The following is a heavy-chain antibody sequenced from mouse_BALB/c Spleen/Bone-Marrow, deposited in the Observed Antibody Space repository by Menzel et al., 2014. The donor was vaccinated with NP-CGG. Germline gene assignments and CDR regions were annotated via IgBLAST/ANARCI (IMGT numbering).Heavy chain of an antibody. Sequence: VQLQQSGAELVKPGASVKLSCKASGYTFTSYWMHWVKQRPGQGLAWIGEINPSNGRTNYNEKFKSKATLTVDKSSSTAYMQLSSLTSEDSAVYYCASYYGNYAYWGQGTLVTVSA. CDR3: ASYYGNYAY. V-gene: IGHV1S81*02. CDR2: INPSNGRT. J-gene: IGHJ3*01. CDR1: GYTFTSYW. D-gene: IGHD2-1*01.